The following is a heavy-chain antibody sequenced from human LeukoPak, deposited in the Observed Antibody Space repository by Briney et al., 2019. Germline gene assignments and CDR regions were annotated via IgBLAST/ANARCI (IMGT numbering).Heavy chain of an antibody. CDR3: ARAKLDSSGYSFDY. CDR2: IWYDGSNK. D-gene: IGHD3-22*01. CDR1: GFTFSSYG. J-gene: IGHJ4*02. V-gene: IGHV3-33*01. Sequence: GGSLRLSCAASGFTFSSYGMQWVRQAPGKGREWVAVIWYDGSNKYYVDSVKGRFTISRDNSKNTLYLQMNSLRAEDTAVYYCARAKLDSSGYSFDYWGQGTLVTVSS.